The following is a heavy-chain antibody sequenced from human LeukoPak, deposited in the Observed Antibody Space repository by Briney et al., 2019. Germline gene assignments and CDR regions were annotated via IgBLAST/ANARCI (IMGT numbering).Heavy chain of an antibody. CDR1: GFPFSSFA. J-gene: IGHJ4*02. D-gene: IGHD1-26*01. CDR3: VKDPSGNYFYFDY. V-gene: IGHV3-64D*09. CDR2: ISSDGGRT. Sequence: GSLRLSCSASGFPFSSFAMFWVRQAPGKGLEYVSGISSDGGRTNYADSVKARFTISRDNSKVTLYLQMTSLRPEDTAIYYCVKDPSGNYFYFDYWGQGTLVTVSS.